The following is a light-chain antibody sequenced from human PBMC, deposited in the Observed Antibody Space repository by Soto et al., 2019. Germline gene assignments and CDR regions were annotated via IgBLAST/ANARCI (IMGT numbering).Light chain of an antibody. CDR1: SNDVGSYNL. Sequence: QSLLTEPASVTGSPGRSITISCTETSNDVGSYNLVSWYQQHPGKAPKLMIYEVSKRPSGVSNRFSGSKSGNTASLTISGLQAEDEADYYCCSYAGSSTLVFGGGTQLTVL. CDR2: EVS. CDR3: CSYAGSSTLV. V-gene: IGLV2-23*02. J-gene: IGLJ3*02.